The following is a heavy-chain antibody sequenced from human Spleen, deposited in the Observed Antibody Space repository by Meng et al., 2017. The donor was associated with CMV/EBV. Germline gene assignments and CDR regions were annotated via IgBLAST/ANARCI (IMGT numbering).Heavy chain of an antibody. CDR2: IRFDGTNK. D-gene: IGHD7-27*01. Sequence: GESLKISCAASGFTFSSYAMHWVRQAPGKGLEWVANIRFDGTNKYHADSVKGRFTISRDNSKNTLYLQMNSLRAEDTAVYYCVGLAGGSYKGNYYYYGMDVWGQGTTVTVSS. CDR3: VGLAGGSYKGNYYYYGMDV. J-gene: IGHJ6*02. CDR1: GFTFSSYA. V-gene: IGHV3-30*02.